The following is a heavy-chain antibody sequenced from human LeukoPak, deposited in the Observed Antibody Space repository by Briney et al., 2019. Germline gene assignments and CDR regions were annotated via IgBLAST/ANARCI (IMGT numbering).Heavy chain of an antibody. CDR1: GGTFSGYA. V-gene: IGHV1-69*13. J-gene: IGHJ6*03. CDR3: VRGQLGYCSGGSCSYYYYYYMDV. D-gene: IGHD2-15*01. Sequence: SVKVSCKASGGTFSGYAISWVRQAPGQGLEWMGGVIPIFGTANYAQKFQGRVTITADESTSTAYMELSSLRSEDTAVYYCVRGQLGYCSGGSCSYYYYYYMDVWGKGTTVTISS. CDR2: VIPIFGTA.